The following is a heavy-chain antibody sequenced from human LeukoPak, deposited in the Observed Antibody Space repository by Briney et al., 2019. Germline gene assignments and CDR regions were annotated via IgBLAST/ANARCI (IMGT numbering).Heavy chain of an antibody. V-gene: IGHV3-23*01. CDR2: ISGSGGST. J-gene: IGHJ3*02. Sequence: SGGSLRLSCAASGFTFSSYAMSWVRQAPGKGLEWVSAISGSGGSTYYADSVKGRFTISRDNSKNTLYLQMNSLRAKDTAEYYCAKESIAAHAFDIWGQGTMVTVSS. CDR3: AKESIAAHAFDI. D-gene: IGHD6-6*01. CDR1: GFTFSSYA.